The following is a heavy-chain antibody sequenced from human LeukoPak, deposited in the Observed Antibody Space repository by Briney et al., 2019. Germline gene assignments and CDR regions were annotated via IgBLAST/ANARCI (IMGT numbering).Heavy chain of an antibody. CDR1: GFTFGSYA. V-gene: IGHV3-23*01. CDR2: IIGSGGST. CDR3: AKDRDIVVVPAAMPFDY. Sequence: GGSLRLSCAASGFTFGSYAMSWVRQAPGKGLEWVSAIIGSGGSTYYADSVKGRFTISRDNSKNTLYLQMNSLRAEDTAVYYCAKDRDIVVVPAAMPFDYWGQGTLVTVSS. J-gene: IGHJ4*02. D-gene: IGHD2-2*01.